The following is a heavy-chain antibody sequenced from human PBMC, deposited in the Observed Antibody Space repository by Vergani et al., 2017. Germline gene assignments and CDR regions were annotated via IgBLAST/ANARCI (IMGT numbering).Heavy chain of an antibody. CDR3: AKEAAAGTPTFDY. CDR2: IWYDGSNK. D-gene: IGHD6-13*01. Sequence: QVQLVESGGGVVQPGRSLRLSCAASGFTFSSYGMHWVRQAPGKGLEWVAVIWYDGSNKYYADSVKGRFTISRDNSKNTLYLQMNSLRAEDTAVYYCAKEAAAGTPTFDYWGQGTLVTVSS. CDR1: GFTFSSYG. J-gene: IGHJ4*02. V-gene: IGHV3-33*06.